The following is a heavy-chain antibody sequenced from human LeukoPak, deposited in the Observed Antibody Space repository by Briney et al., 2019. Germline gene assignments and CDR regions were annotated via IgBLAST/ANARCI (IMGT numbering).Heavy chain of an antibody. D-gene: IGHD6-13*01. CDR1: GGSICSYY. J-gene: IGHJ5*02. CDR3: ARGRAARGIFDP. V-gene: IGHV4-59*01. CDR2: IYYGAST. Sequence: SVTLSLTCTVAGGSICSYYWSWLRQPPGKGLVGIGYIYYGASTNYNPSLKSRVTISVDTSNNQFFVKTSPLTAADTALYYPARGRAARGIFDPWGQGTLVTVSS.